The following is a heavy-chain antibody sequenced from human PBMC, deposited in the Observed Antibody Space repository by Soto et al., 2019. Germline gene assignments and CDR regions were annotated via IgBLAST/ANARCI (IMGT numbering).Heavy chain of an antibody. V-gene: IGHV3-53*01. CDR3: ARDFYDSNYYYYGMDV. D-gene: IGHD3-22*01. CDR2: IYSGGSA. J-gene: IGHJ6*02. Sequence: GGSLRLSCAVSGFTVSSNYMNWVRQAPGKGLEWVSIIYSGGSAFYADSVKGRFTISRDNSKNTLYLQMNSLRAEDTAVYYCARDFYDSNYYYYGMDVWGQGTTVTVSS. CDR1: GFTVSSNY.